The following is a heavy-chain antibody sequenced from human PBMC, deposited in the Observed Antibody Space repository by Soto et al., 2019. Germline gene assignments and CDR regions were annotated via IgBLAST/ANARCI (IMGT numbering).Heavy chain of an antibody. J-gene: IGHJ5*02. CDR1: GFTFSSYS. CDR3: ARDHGGIAAAGTHWFDP. V-gene: IGHV3-48*02. CDR2: ISSSSSTI. Sequence: PGGSLRLSCAASGFTFSSYSMNWVRQAPGKGLEWVSYISSSSSTIYYADTVKGRFTISRDNAKNSLYLQMNSLRDEDTAVYYCARDHGGIAAAGTHWFDPWGQGTLVTVSS. D-gene: IGHD6-13*01.